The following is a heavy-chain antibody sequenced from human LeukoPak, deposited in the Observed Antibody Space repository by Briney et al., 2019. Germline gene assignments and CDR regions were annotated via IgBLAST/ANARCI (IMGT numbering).Heavy chain of an antibody. D-gene: IGHD5-18*01. V-gene: IGHV4-59*11. CDR3: ATIKRGSIFGYFDF. CDR2: LFDSVNT. J-gene: IGHJ4*02. CDR1: GGSISSHY. Sequence: SETLSLTCTVSGGSISSHYWSWIRQPPGKGLEWIAYLFDSVNTKDNPSLQSRLTLSADTSKNQFSLRLSPVTAADTAVYYCATIKRGSIFGYFDFWGQGIKVTDSS.